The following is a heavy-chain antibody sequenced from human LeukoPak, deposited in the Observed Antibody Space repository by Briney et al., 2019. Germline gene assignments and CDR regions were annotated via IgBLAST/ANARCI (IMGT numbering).Heavy chain of an antibody. CDR2: ISGSGGST. CDR3: ARDETVAGTVDY. CDR1: GFTFSSYA. J-gene: IGHJ4*02. V-gene: IGHV3-23*01. Sequence: PGGSLRLSCAASGFTFSSYAMSWVRQAPGKGLEWVSAISGSGGSTYYADSVKGRFTISRDNSKNTLYLQMNSLRIEDTAVYYCARDETVAGTVDYWGQGSLVTVSS. D-gene: IGHD6-19*01.